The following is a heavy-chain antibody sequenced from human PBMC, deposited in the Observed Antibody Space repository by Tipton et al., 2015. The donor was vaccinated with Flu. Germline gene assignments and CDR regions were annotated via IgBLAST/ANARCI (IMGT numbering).Heavy chain of an antibody. CDR3: ARGSGYANVYLDY. CDR1: GDSISSRYY. D-gene: IGHD5-12*01. J-gene: IGHJ4*02. CDR2: IFRTGST. Sequence: TLSLTCTISGDSISSRYYWGWIRQPPGKGLEWIGNIFRTGSTYHNPSLKSRVTMSVDTSKNQFSLKVFSVTAADTAVYYCARGSGYANVYLDYWGRGNLVTVSS. V-gene: IGHV4-38-2*02.